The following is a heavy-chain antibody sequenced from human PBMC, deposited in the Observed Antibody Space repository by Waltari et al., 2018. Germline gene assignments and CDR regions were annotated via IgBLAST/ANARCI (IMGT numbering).Heavy chain of an antibody. CDR3: ARDEAGVDGSGRDYYYYYYMDV. J-gene: IGHJ6*03. V-gene: IGHV3-21*01. D-gene: IGHD3-10*01. CDR2: ISSSSSYI. CDR1: GFTFSSYS. Sequence: EVQLVESGGGLVKPGGSLRLSCAASGFTFSSYSMNWVRQAPGKGLEWVSSISSSSSYIYYADSVKGRFTISRDNAKNSLYLQMNSLRAEDTAVYYCARDEAGVDGSGRDYYYYYYMDVWGKGTTVTVSS.